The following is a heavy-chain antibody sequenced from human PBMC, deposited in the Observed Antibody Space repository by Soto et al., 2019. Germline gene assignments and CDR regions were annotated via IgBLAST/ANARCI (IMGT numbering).Heavy chain of an antibody. CDR3: ARGSCGLGPTSCSSYYDFWRDSYYFDY. Sequence: PSETLSLTCTVSGGSIISVGYYWSWIRQHPGKGLEWIGYIYYSGSTYYNPSLKSRVTISVDTSKNQFSLKLSSVTAADTAVYYCARGSCGLGPTSCSSYYDFWRDSYYFDYWGQGTLVTVSS. CDR1: GGSIISVGYY. J-gene: IGHJ4*02. D-gene: IGHD3-3*01. V-gene: IGHV4-31*03. CDR2: IYYSGST.